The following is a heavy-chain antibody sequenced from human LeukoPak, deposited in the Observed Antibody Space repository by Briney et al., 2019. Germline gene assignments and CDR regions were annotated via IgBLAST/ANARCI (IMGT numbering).Heavy chain of an antibody. J-gene: IGHJ6*02. CDR3: ARERMGYDSSGSLVLMDV. CDR2: IYYSGST. D-gene: IGHD3-22*01. CDR1: GGSFSGYY. Sequence: SETLSLTCAVYGGSFSGYYWSWIRQPPGKGLEWIGYIYYSGSTNYNPSLKSRVTISVDTSKNQFSLKLSSVTAADTAVYYCARERMGYDSSGSLVLMDVWGQGTTVTVSS. V-gene: IGHV4-59*01.